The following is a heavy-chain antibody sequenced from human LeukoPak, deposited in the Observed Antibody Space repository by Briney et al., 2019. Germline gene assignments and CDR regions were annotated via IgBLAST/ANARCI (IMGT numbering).Heavy chain of an antibody. Sequence: PSETLSLTCAVYGGSFSGYYWSWIRQPPGKGLEWIGEINHSGSTNYNPSLKSRVTISVDTSKNQFSLKLSSVTAADTAVYYCARRSDRLLWFGELLPRFDYWGQGTLVTVSS. CDR2: INHSGST. CDR3: ARRSDRLLWFGELLPRFDY. J-gene: IGHJ4*02. V-gene: IGHV4-34*01. D-gene: IGHD3-10*01. CDR1: GGSFSGYY.